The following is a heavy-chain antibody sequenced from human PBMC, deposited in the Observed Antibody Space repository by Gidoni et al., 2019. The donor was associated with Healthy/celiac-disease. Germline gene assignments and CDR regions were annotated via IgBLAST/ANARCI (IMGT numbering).Heavy chain of an antibody. D-gene: IGHD3-16*01. Sequence: QVPLVESWGGLVQPGRSLRLSCAASGFPFSSYAMHWVRQAPVKGLEWVAGISYDGSNKYYADSVKGRFTISRDNSKNTLYLKMNSMRAEDTAVYYCARFEGGLRPPFDYWGQGTLVTVSS. CDR3: ARFEGGLRPPFDY. CDR2: ISYDGSNK. CDR1: GFPFSSYA. J-gene: IGHJ4*02. V-gene: IGHV3-30-3*01.